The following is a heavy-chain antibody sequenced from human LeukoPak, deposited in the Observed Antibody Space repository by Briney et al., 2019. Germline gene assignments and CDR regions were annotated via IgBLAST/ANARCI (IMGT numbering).Heavy chain of an antibody. J-gene: IGHJ3*02. CDR2: IYTSGST. CDR1: GGSISSYY. V-gene: IGHV4-4*07. Sequence: SETLSLTCTVSGGSISSYYWSWIRQPVGKGLEWIGRIYTSGSTNYNPSLKSRVTMSVDTSKNQFSLKLSSVTAADTAVYYCARACIVGATCGAFDIWGQGTMVTVSS. D-gene: IGHD1-26*01. CDR3: ARACIVGATCGAFDI.